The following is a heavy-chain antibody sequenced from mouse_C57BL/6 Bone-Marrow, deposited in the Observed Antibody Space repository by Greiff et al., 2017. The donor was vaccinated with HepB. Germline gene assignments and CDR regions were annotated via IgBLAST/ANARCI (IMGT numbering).Heavy chain of an antibody. J-gene: IGHJ3*01. CDR2: ISSGSSTI. V-gene: IGHV5-17*01. CDR3: AREDYSNYWFAY. Sequence: EVMLVESGGGLVKPGGSLKLSCAASGFTFSDDGMHWVRQAPEKGLEWVAYISSGSSTIYYADTVKGRFTISRDNAKNTLFLHMTSLRSEDTAMYYCAREDYSNYWFAYWGQGTLVTVSA. CDR1: GFTFSDDG. D-gene: IGHD2-5*01.